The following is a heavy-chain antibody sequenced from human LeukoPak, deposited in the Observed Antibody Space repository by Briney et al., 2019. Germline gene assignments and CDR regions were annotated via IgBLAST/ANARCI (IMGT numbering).Heavy chain of an antibody. Sequence: SSETLSLTCTVSGGSISSSSYYWGWIRQPPGKGLEWIGSIYYSGNTYYNPSLKSRVTISVDTSKNQFSLKLASVTAADTAIYYCAKGAGGFSYYNWFDPWGQGTLVTVSS. V-gene: IGHV4-39*07. CDR1: GGSISSSSYY. CDR3: AKGAGGFSYYNWFDP. D-gene: IGHD5-18*01. J-gene: IGHJ5*02. CDR2: IYYSGNT.